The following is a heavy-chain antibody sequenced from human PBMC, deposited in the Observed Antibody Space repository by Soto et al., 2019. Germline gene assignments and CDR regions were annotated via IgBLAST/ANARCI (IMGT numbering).Heavy chain of an antibody. CDR1: GGTFSSYS. Sequence: QVQLVQSGAEVKKPGSSVKVSCKASGGTFSSYSINWVRQAPGQLREWMGEIIPIFGTANYAQKFQGRVTITADESKTTAYLEPSSLSSDSTAEYYCARDDGKHSAGIDYWGQGTLVTVSS. J-gene: IGHJ4*02. V-gene: IGHV1-69*01. CDR2: IIPIFGTA. D-gene: IGHD3-10*01. CDR3: ARDDGKHSAGIDY.